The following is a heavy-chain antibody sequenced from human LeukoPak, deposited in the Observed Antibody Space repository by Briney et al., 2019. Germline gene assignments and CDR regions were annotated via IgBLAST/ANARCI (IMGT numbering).Heavy chain of an antibody. CDR3: TRVPYYLGSERLRWALDY. D-gene: IGHD4-23*01. V-gene: IGHV3-49*04. J-gene: IGHJ4*02. Sequence: PGGSLRLSCTTSGFTFGTYAMNWVRQAPGKGLEWVAFIRSKTYGGTTEYAASVKGRFTISRDDSKSIAYLQMNSLKTEDTAMYYCTRVPYYLGSERLRWALDYWGQGTLVTVSS. CDR2: IRSKTYGGTT. CDR1: GFTFGTYA.